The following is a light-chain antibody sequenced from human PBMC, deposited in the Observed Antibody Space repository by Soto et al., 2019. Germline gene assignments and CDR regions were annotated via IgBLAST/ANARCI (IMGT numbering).Light chain of an antibody. V-gene: IGKV1-39*01. CDR3: QQSYSTPWT. J-gene: IGKJ1*01. Sequence: DIQMTQSPSSLSASVGDRVTITCRASQSISNYLNWYQQKPGKVPKLLIYTTSSLQSGVPSRFSGSGSGTDFTLTISSLQPEDFATYYCQQSYSTPWTFGQGTRWIS. CDR2: TTS. CDR1: QSISNY.